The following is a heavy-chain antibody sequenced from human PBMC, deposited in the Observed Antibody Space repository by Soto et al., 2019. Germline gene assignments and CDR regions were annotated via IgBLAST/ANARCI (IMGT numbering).Heavy chain of an antibody. V-gene: IGHV4-34*01. J-gene: IGHJ4*02. D-gene: IGHD1-1*01. CDR1: GGSFSGYY. CDR3: ARSRVRRFDY. Sequence: SETLSLTXAVYGGSFSGYYWSWIRQPPGKGLEWIGEINHSGSTNYNPSLKSRVTISVDTSKNQFSLKLSSVTAADTAVYYCARSRVRRFDYWGQGTLVTVSS. CDR2: INHSGST.